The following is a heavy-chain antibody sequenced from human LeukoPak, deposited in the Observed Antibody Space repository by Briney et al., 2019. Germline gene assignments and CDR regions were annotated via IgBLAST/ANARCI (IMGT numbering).Heavy chain of an antibody. D-gene: IGHD2-2*01. CDR3: ARSRARYCSSTSCYGLGY. Sequence: GASVKVSCKASGGTFSSYAISWVRQAPGQGLEWMGRIIPILGIANYAQKFQGRVTITADKSTSTAYMELSSLRSEDTAVYYCARSRARYCSSTSCYGLGYWGQGTLVTVSS. CDR2: IIPILGIA. V-gene: IGHV1-69*04. J-gene: IGHJ4*02. CDR1: GGTFSSYA.